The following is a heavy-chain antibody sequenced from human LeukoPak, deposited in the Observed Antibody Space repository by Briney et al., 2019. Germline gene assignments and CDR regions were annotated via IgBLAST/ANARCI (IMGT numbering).Heavy chain of an antibody. CDR2: ISSSGSTI. J-gene: IGHJ4*02. CDR1: GFIFNNYG. D-gene: IGHD4-23*01. Sequence: GGSLRLSCAASGFIFNNYGLIWVRQAPGKGLEWVSYISSSGSTIYCADSVKGRFTISRDNAKNSLYLQMNSLRAEDTAVYYCASPNGATVVTPLHYWGQGTLVTVSS. V-gene: IGHV3-48*04. CDR3: ASPNGATVVTPLHY.